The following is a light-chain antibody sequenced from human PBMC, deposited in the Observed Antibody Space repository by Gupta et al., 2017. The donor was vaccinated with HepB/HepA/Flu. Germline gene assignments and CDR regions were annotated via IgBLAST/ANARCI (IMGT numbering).Light chain of an antibody. CDR2: NDD. CDR3: AAWDNSLSAYV. CDR1: SPNVGRDN. V-gene: IGLV1-47*02. Sequence: VLTQPPSASGTPGQRVAISCSGSSPNVGRDNVYWYRQLPGTAPKLLIYNDDRRPSGVPDRFSGSKSGTSASLAISGLRSEDEADYYCAAWDNSLSAYVFGTGTWVTVL. J-gene: IGLJ1*01.